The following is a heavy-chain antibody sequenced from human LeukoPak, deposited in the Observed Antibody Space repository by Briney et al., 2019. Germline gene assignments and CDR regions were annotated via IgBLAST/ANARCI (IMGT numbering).Heavy chain of an antibody. CDR3: ARVNYQWDTDDN. CDR2: ISHVGRGR. D-gene: IGHD1-26*01. V-gene: IGHV3-30*04. CDR1: GFTFSMYS. J-gene: IGHJ4*02. Sequence: PGGSLRLSCAASGFTFSMYSIHWVRQAPGKGLEWVAVISHVGRGRYYGSSVRGRFTISRDNSKSTLYLQMDSLRPDDTAVYYCARVNYQWDTDDNWGQGTLVMVSS.